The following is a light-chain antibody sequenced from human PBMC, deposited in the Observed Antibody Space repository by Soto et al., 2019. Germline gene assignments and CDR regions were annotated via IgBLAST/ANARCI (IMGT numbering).Light chain of an antibody. CDR3: RTYAGSSTDV. V-gene: IGLV2-23*01. CDR1: RSDVGSYNL. CDR2: EGS. Sequence: QSALTQPASVSGSPGRSITISCTGTRSDVGSYNLVSWYQQHPGKAPKLMIYEGSKRPSGVSNRFSGSKSGNTASLTISGLQAEDEADYYCRTYAGSSTDVFGTGTKLTGL. J-gene: IGLJ1*01.